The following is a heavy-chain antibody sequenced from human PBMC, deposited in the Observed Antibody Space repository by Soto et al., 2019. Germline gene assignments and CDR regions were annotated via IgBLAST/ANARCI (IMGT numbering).Heavy chain of an antibody. CDR2: ISSTTNYI. Sequence: PGGSLRLSCAASGFTFTRCSMNWVRQAPGKGLEWVSSISSTTNYIYYGDSMKGRFTISRDNAKNSLYLEMNSLRAEDTAVYYCARESEGLTSNFDYWGQGTLVTASS. CDR3: ARESEGLTSNFDY. V-gene: IGHV3-21*06. CDR1: GFTFTRCS. J-gene: IGHJ4*02.